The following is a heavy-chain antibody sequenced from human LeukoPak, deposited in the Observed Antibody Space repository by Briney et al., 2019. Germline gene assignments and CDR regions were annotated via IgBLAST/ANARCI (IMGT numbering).Heavy chain of an antibody. J-gene: IGHJ4*02. Sequence: PSETLSLTCAVYGGSFSGYYWSWIRQPPGKGLEWIGEINHSGSTNYNPSLKSRVTISVDTSKNQFSLKLSSVTAADTAVYYCAAASLGYCSGGSCSGTHGYWGQGPLVTVSS. V-gene: IGHV4-34*01. CDR1: GGSFSGYY. D-gene: IGHD2-15*01. CDR3: AAASLGYCSGGSCSGTHGY. CDR2: INHSGST.